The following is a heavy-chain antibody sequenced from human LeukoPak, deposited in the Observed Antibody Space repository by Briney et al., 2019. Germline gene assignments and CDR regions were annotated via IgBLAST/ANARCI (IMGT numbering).Heavy chain of an antibody. D-gene: IGHD2-2*01. CDR3: AKDQVVVVPAAIRS. V-gene: IGHV3-23*01. CDR1: GFTFSSYA. CDR2: ISGSGGST. J-gene: IGHJ4*02. Sequence: GGSLRLSCAASGFTFSSYAMSWDRQAPGKGLEWVSAISGSGGSTYYADSVKGRFTISRDNSKNTLYLQMNSLRAEDTAVYYCAKDQVVVVPAAIRSWGQGTLVTVSS.